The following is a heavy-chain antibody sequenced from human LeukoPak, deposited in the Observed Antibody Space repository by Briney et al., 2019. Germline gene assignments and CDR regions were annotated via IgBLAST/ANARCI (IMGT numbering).Heavy chain of an antibody. Sequence: SETLSLTCAVYGGSFSGYYWSWIRQPPGKGLEWIGEINYSGSTNYNPSLKSRVTISVDTSKNQFSLKLSSVTAADTAVYYCARGRWGYSSGWPFDYWGQGTLVTVSS. D-gene: IGHD6-19*01. CDR2: INYSGST. J-gene: IGHJ4*02. CDR3: ARGRWGYSSGWPFDY. V-gene: IGHV4-34*01. CDR1: GGSFSGYY.